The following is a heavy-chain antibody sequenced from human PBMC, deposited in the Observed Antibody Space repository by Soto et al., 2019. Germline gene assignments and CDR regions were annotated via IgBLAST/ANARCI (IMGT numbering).Heavy chain of an antibody. V-gene: IGHV4-31*03. J-gene: IGHJ4*02. CDR3: ASRGGYCSGGSCSDFDY. D-gene: IGHD2-15*01. CDR1: GGSISSGGYY. Sequence: QVQLQESGPGLVKPSQTLSLTCTVSGGSISSGGYYWSWIRQHPGKGREWIGDIYYRGSSYYNPSLKCRFTISVDTSKNQFSLKLSSVTAADTAVYYCASRGGYCSGGSCSDFDYWGQGTLVTVSS. CDR2: IYYRGSS.